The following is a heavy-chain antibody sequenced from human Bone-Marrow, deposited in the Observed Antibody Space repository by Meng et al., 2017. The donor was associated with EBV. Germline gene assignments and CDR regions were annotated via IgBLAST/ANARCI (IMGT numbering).Heavy chain of an antibody. CDR1: GFTFSDYY. J-gene: IGHJ4*02. CDR3: ARDSSSRERPNY. Sequence: HVQLVEFGGGVVKPGGSLRLSCAASGFTFSDYYMTWIRQAPGKGLEWVSYISSSGSAIYYADSVKGRFTISRDNAKNSLYLQMNSLRAEDTAVYYCARDSSSRERPNYWGQGTLVTVSS. D-gene: IGHD1-1*01. V-gene: IGHV3-11*01. CDR2: ISSSGSAI.